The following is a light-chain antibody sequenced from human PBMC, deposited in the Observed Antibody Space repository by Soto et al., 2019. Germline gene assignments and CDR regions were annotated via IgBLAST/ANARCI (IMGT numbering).Light chain of an antibody. CDR1: QSVSSSY. V-gene: IGKV3-20*01. CDR2: GAS. CDR3: QQYGSSSLT. Sequence: EIGLTQSPGTLSLSPGERATLSCRASQSVSSSYLAWYQQKPGQAPRLLIYGASSRATGIPDRFSGSGSGTDFTLTISRLEPADFAVYYCQQYGSSSLTFGGGTKVDIK. J-gene: IGKJ4*01.